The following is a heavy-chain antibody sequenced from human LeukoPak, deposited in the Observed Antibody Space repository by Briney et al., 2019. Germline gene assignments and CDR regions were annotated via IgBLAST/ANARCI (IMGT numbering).Heavy chain of an antibody. CDR3: ARHYGSGTHPLDY. Sequence: PSETLSLTCTVSGGSISPYSWSWIRQPPGKGLEWIGYISFSGSTNYNPSLKSRVTISVDTSKNQFSLKVNSVTAADTAMYYCARHYGSGTHPLDYWGQGTLVIVSS. V-gene: IGHV4-59*13. D-gene: IGHD3-10*01. CDR1: GGSISPYS. J-gene: IGHJ4*02. CDR2: ISFSGST.